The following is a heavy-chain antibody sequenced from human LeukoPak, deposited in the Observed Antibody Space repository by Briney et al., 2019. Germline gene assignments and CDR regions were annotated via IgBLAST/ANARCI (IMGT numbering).Heavy chain of an antibody. CDR1: GYTFGNYG. D-gene: IGHD2-15*01. V-gene: IGHV1-8*01. Sequence: ASVKVSCKASGYTFGNYGINWVRQAPGQGLEWMGWMKANSGDTGYPERFRGRVTMTRDTSVSTAYMELNNLRSEDTAVYYCARGNCSGHACYTADFLQHWGQGTLITVS. CDR2: MKANSGDT. J-gene: IGHJ1*01. CDR3: ARGNCSGHACYTADFLQH.